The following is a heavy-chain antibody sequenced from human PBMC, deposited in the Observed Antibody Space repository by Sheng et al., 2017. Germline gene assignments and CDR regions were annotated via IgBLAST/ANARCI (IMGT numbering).Heavy chain of an antibody. Sequence: DVQLVESGGGLIQPGESLRLSCAASGFTLSSDYMAWVRQAPGKGLQWVSLISGNGATTYYADSVKGRFTISRDNSKNTLFLQMNSLRVEDTAVYYCAKDSSNWALGFFDYWGQGTLVTVSS. CDR3: AKDSSNWALGFFDY. CDR1: GFTLSSDY. V-gene: IGHV3-23*04. J-gene: IGHJ4*02. CDR2: ISGNGATT. D-gene: IGHD6-13*01.